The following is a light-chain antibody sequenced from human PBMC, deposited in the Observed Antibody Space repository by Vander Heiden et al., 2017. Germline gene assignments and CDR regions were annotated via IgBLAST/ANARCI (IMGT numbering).Light chain of an antibody. CDR2: KAS. J-gene: IGKJ1*01. CDR1: QSISNW. V-gene: IGKV1-5*03. Sequence: DSQMTQSPSTLSASVGDRVTITCRASQSISNWLAWYQQKPGKAPKLLIYKASSLQSGVPSRFSGSGSGTEFTLTISSLQPDDFATYYCQQYNSFSPTFGQGTKVEIK. CDR3: QQYNSFSPT.